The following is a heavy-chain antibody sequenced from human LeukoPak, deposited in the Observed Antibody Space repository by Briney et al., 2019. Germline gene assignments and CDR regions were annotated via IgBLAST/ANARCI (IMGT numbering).Heavy chain of an antibody. CDR1: GYTFTTYY. Sequence: GASVKVSCKASGYTFTTYYMHWVRQAPGQGLEWMGIINPSGGSTSYTQKFQGRVTMTRDTSTSPVYMELSSLRSEDTAVYYCAIKGDCSGGSCYSLDYWGQGTLVTVSS. J-gene: IGHJ4*02. CDR2: INPSGGST. CDR3: AIKGDCSGGSCYSLDY. V-gene: IGHV1-46*01. D-gene: IGHD2-15*01.